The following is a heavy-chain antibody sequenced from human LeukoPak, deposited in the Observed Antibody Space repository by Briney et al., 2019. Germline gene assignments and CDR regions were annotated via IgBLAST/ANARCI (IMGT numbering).Heavy chain of an antibody. J-gene: IGHJ5*02. Sequence: GGSLKLSCTGSGFTFGDYSMNWVRQAPGKGLEWVAFIRSKAHGGTTEYAASVKGRFTFSRDDSRSVAYLQMNNLRTEDTAVYYCARDQVCYDYWSASWGQGTLVTVSS. CDR1: GFTFGDYS. CDR3: ARDQVCYDYWSAS. CDR2: IRSKAHGGTT. D-gene: IGHD3-3*01. V-gene: IGHV3-49*04.